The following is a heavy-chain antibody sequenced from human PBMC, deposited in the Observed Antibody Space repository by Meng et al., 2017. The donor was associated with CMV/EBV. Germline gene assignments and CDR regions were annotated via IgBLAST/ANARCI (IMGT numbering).Heavy chain of an antibody. J-gene: IGHJ6*02. CDR1: GGTFSSYA. D-gene: IGHD6-19*01. CDR2: IIPIFGTA. V-gene: IGHV1-69*05. Sequence: SVQVSCKASGGTFSSYAISWVRQAPGQGLEWMGGIIPIFGTANYAQKFQGRVTITTDESTSTAYMELSSLGSEDTAVYYCAGDAVAAPPYYYGMDVWGQGTTVTVSS. CDR3: AGDAVAAPPYYYGMDV.